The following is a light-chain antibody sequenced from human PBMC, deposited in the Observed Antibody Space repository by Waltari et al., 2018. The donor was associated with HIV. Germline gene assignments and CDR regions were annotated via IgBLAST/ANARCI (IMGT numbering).Light chain of an antibody. V-gene: IGLV6-57*01. Sequence: NFMLTQPHSVSESPGKTVTISCTRSSGSIASNYIQWFQQRPGRTPTPEISADNQRPSGVPDRFSGSIDTSSNSASLTISGLQTEDEADYYCQSYDRHSWVFGGGTKLTVL. CDR2: ADN. CDR3: QSYDRHSWV. CDR1: SGSIASNY. J-gene: IGLJ3*02.